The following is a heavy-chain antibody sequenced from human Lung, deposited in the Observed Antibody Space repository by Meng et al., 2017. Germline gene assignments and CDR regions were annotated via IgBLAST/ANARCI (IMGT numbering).Heavy chain of an antibody. CDR1: GGSISSRNW. CDR2: IYHSGRT. V-gene: IGHV4-4*02. Sequence: QVPLRESGPGLVKPSGTLSLTCAVFGGSISSRNWWSWVRQSPGKGLEWIGEIYHSGRTNYNPSLESRVTISLDKSQNHFSLKVKSVTAADTAVYYCVRGGQDQAYYDFWSGPFDPWGQGTLVTVSS. J-gene: IGHJ5*02. D-gene: IGHD3-3*01. CDR3: VRGGQDQAYYDFWSGPFDP.